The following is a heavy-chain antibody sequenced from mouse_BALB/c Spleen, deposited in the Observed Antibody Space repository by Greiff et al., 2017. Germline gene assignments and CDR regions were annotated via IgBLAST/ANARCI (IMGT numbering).Heavy chain of an antibody. V-gene: IGHV14-3*02. Sequence: VQLQQSGAELVKPGASVKLSCTASGFTIIDTYMHWVKQRPEQGLEWIGRIDPANGNTKYDPKFQDKATIPADTTSNTAYLQLSSLTSEDTAVDYCAGSGLIHYYGYEDYWGQGTTLTVSS. D-gene: IGHD1-2*01. CDR1: GFTIIDTY. CDR2: IDPANGNT. CDR3: AGSGLIHYYGYEDY. J-gene: IGHJ2*01.